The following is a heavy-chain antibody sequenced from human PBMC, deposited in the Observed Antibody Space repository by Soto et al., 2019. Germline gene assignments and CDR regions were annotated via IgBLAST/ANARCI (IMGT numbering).Heavy chain of an antibody. CDR3: ARDSPPSLV. CDR2: ISDDNGNT. CDR1: GYTFTSYA. V-gene: IGHV1-18*01. J-gene: IGHJ6*04. Sequence: VQLVHSGAEVKKPGASVKVSCKASGYTFTSYAISCVRQAPGQGLARMESISDDNGNTNYAQKLQGRVTMTTDTCTSTAYMELRILRSDDTAVYYCARDSPPSLVWGKGTTVTVSS.